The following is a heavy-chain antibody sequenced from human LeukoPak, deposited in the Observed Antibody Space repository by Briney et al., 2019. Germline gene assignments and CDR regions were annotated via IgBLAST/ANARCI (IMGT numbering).Heavy chain of an antibody. D-gene: IGHD5-24*01. CDR1: GFTFSDYY. CDR3: AREWARDGYNFGELDY. CDR2: ISSSGSTI. J-gene: IGHJ4*02. V-gene: IGHV3-11*01. Sequence: GGSLRLSCAASGFTFSDYYMSWIRQAPGKGLEWVSYISSSGSTIYYADSVKGRFTISRDNAKNSLYLQMNSLRAEDTAVYYCAREWARDGYNFGELDYWGQGTLVTVSS.